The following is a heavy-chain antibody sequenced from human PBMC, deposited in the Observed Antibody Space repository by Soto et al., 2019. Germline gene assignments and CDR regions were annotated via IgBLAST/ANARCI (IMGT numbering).Heavy chain of an antibody. V-gene: IGHV4-39*01. CDR2: IYYSGST. J-gene: IGHJ5*02. CDR3: ARCLGDYDFWSGYYEDLYNWFDP. Sequence: ETLSLTCTVSGGSISSSSYYWGWIRQRPGKGLEWIGSIYYSGSTYYNPSLKSRVTISVDTSKNQFSLKLSSVTAADTAVYYCARCLGDYDFWSGYYEDLYNWFDPWGQGTLVTVSS. D-gene: IGHD3-3*01. CDR1: GGSISSSSYY.